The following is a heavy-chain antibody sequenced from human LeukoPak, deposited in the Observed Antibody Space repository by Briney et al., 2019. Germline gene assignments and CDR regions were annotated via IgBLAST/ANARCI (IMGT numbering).Heavy chain of an antibody. V-gene: IGHV3-23*01. D-gene: IGHD1-26*01. CDR2: ISGSGDNT. CDR1: GFTFSGFA. J-gene: IGHJ6*01. Sequence: GGSLRLSCAASGFTFSGFAMSWVRWTPGKGLEWVSGISGSGDNTLYADSVKGRFTISRDNSKNTLYLEMNSLRAEDTAIYYCAKMKGHPLPKYYMDVWGQGTTVTVSS. CDR3: AKMKGHPLPKYYMDV.